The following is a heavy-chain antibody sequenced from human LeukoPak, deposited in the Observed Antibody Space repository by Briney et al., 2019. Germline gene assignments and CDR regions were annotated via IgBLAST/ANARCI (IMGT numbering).Heavy chain of an antibody. J-gene: IGHJ4*02. CDR2: IGTAGDP. V-gene: IGHV3-13*05. D-gene: IGHD3-10*01. CDR3: ARGDYYGSGSFDY. CDR1: GFTFRSYD. Sequence: GGSLRLSCAASGFTFRSYDMHWVRQETGKGLEWVSGIGTAGDPYYADSVKGRFTISRENARNSLYLQMDSLRAGDTAVYFCARGDYYGSGSFDYWGQGILVTVS.